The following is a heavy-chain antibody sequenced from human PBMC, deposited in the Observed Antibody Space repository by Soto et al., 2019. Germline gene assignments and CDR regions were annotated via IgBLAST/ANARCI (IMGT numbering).Heavy chain of an antibody. CDR1: GGSVSGYY. CDR3: ATRITVFGLLVLPVVP. V-gene: IGHV4-34*01. J-gene: IGHJ5*02. D-gene: IGHD3-3*01. Sequence: PPETLSLTCTVYGGSVSGYYWNWRREPHGRGLEWIGEINHTGGTHYNPSLKSRVTMSVDTSKNQFSLRLSSVTAADTAIYYCATRITVFGLLVLPVVPRGQGTQVT. CDR2: INHTGGT.